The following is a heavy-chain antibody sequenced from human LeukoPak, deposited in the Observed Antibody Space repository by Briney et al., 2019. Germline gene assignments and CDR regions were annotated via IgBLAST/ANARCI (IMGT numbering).Heavy chain of an antibody. CDR2: ISYDGSNK. CDR3: ARVSNYYYMDV. Sequence: GRSLRLSCAASGFTFSSYAMHWVRQAPGKGLEWVAVISYDGSNKYYADSVKGRFTISRDNSKNTLYLQMNSLRAEDTAVYYCARVSNYYYMDVWGKGTTVTVSS. V-gene: IGHV3-30*01. J-gene: IGHJ6*03. CDR1: GFTFSSYA.